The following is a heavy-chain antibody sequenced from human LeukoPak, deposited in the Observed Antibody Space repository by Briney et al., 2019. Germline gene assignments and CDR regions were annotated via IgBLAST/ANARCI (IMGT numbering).Heavy chain of an antibody. Sequence: SETLSLTCTVSGGSIRSSYYYWSWIRQPPGKGLEWIGYIYYSGSTYYNPSLKSRVTISVDTSKNQFSLKLSSVTAADTAVYYCARDPSQYYDFWSGYSPRGWYFDLWGRGTLVTVSS. V-gene: IGHV4-30-4*01. J-gene: IGHJ2*01. CDR1: GGSIRSSYYY. CDR3: ARDPSQYYDFWSGYSPRGWYFDL. D-gene: IGHD3-3*01. CDR2: IYYSGST.